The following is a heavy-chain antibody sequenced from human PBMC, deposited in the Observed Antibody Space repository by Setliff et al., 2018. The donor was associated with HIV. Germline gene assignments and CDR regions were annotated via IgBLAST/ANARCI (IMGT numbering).Heavy chain of an antibody. D-gene: IGHD4-17*01. Sequence: PSETLSLTCTVSGGSISSYYWSWIRQPAGKGLEWIGRIYTSGSTNYNPSLKSRVTMSVDTYKNQFSLKLSSVTAADTAMYYCVRDDYGYNGKGVDYWGPGTLVTVSS. CDR3: VRDDYGYNGKGVDY. CDR1: GGSISSYY. V-gene: IGHV4-4*07. J-gene: IGHJ4*02. CDR2: IYTSGST.